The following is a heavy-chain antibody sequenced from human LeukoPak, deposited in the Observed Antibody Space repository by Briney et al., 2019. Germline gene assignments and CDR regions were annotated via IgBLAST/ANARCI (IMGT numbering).Heavy chain of an antibody. CDR2: ISSSSSYI. D-gene: IGHD3-22*01. Sequence: GGSLRLSCAASGFTFSSYSMNWVRQAPGKGLEWVSSISSSSSYIYYADSVKGRFTISRDNAKNSLYLQMNSLRAEDTAVYYCAKGTTSGYYYVDYFDYWGQGILVTVSS. CDR1: GFTFSSYS. V-gene: IGHV3-21*01. CDR3: AKGTTSGYYYVDYFDY. J-gene: IGHJ4*02.